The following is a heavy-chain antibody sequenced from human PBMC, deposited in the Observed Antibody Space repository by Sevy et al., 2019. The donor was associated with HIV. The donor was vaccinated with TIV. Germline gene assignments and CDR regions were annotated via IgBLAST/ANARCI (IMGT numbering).Heavy chain of an antibody. CDR2: FEPQDDET. Sequence: ASVKVSCKVSGYTLTELSMHWVRQAPGKGLEWMGGFEPQDDETIYAQKFQGRVTMTEDTSTDTAYLELSSMTSEDTAVYYCGTGDISTKVNYAIDTCGHGTIVTVSS. V-gene: IGHV1-24*01. D-gene: IGHD2-2*01. CDR1: GYTLTELS. J-gene: IGHJ3*02. CDR3: GTGDISTKVNYAIDT.